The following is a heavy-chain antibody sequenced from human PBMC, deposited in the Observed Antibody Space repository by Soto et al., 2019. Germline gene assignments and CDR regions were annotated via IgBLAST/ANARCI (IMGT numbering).Heavy chain of an antibody. J-gene: IGHJ4*02. CDR2: IAYDGTIK. CDR3: ARDKIKGAPDYLDS. CDR1: GFPFSANA. V-gene: IGHV3-30-3*01. Sequence: QEQLVESGEDVAKPGSSLPLSCAASGFPFSANAMHWVRQAQGKGLEWVAVIAYDGTIKIYRDSVKGRFTISRDDSKSTLYLQMNSLRPEDTAVYYCARDKIKGAPDYLDSWGQGTLVTVSS. D-gene: IGHD1-26*01.